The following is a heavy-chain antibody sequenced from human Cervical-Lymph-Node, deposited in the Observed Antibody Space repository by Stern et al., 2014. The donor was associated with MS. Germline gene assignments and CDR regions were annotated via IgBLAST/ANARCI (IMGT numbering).Heavy chain of an antibody. D-gene: IGHD4-17*01. V-gene: IGHV5-51*01. CDR1: GYNFPVYW. CDR2: IYPPDSDT. CDR3: ARHTGDYAFDY. J-gene: IGHJ4*02. Sequence: MQLVQSGAEVKKPGESLKISCQVSGYNFPVYWIGWVRQTPGKGLEWMGIIYPPDSDTRFSPSFQGQVSMSVDKSVSTAYLQWSSLKASDTALYFCARHTGDYAFDYWGQGTLVIVSS.